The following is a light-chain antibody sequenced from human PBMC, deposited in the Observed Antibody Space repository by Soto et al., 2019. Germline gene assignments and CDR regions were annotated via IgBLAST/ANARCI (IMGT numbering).Light chain of an antibody. Sequence: DIQLTQSPSSLSASVGDRVTITCRASQGITNFLAWFQQKPGQAPKALIYAASYLHDGVSSKFSGSGSGRRFTLTINNIQPEHFATYYCHQYDSFPITFGHGTRL. V-gene: IGKV1-16*02. J-gene: IGKJ5*01. CDR2: AAS. CDR1: QGITNF. CDR3: HQYDSFPIT.